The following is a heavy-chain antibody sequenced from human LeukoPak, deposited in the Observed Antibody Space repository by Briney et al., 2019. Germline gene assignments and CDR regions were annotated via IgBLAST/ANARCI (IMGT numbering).Heavy chain of an antibody. CDR2: LYYSGST. V-gene: IGHV4-39*01. D-gene: IGHD2-2*01. CDR1: GVSISSSGYY. CDR3: SRLYCTTSSCGRFDP. Sequence: PSETLSLTCTVSGVSISSSGYYWAWIRQPPGKGLEWIGTLYYSGSTYFKPALKSRVTISVDTSKNQFSLKLTSVTAADTAAYYCSRLYCTTSSCGRFDPWGQGTLVTVSS. J-gene: IGHJ5*02.